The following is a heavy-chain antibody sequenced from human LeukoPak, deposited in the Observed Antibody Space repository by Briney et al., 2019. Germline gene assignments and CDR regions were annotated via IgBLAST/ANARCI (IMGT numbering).Heavy chain of an antibody. CDR3: ANALQWLMFDF. CDR1: GGSTSRNY. D-gene: IGHD5-24*01. Sequence: SETLSLTCIVSGGSTSRNYWSWIRQSPGKGLEWIGNTYSSVTTNYNPSLKSRVTISINTSKKQISLNLISVTPAHTAVYYCANALQWLMFDFWGQGILVTVSS. CDR2: TYSSVTT. J-gene: IGHJ4*01. V-gene: IGHV4-59*01.